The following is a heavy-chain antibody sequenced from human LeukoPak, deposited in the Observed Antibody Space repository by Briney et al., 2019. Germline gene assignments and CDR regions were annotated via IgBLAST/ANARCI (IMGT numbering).Heavy chain of an antibody. CDR3: ARVGYCSSTSCYSGHNWFDP. D-gene: IGHD2-2*02. CDR1: GYTFTSYG. Sequence: ASVKVSCKASGYTFTSYGISWVRQAPGQGLEWMGWISAYNGNTNYAQKLQGRVTMTTDTSTSTAYMELTSLRSDDTAVYYCARVGYCSSTSCYSGHNWFDPWGQGTLVTVSS. V-gene: IGHV1-18*01. CDR2: ISAYNGNT. J-gene: IGHJ5*02.